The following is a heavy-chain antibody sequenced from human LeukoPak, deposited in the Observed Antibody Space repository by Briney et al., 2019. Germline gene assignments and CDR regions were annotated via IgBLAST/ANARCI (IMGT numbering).Heavy chain of an antibody. J-gene: IGHJ5*02. CDR2: IYTSGST. D-gene: IGHD6-13*01. V-gene: IGHV4-61*02. Sequence: SQILSLTCTVSGGSISSGSYYWSWIRQSAGKGLEWIGRIYTSGSTNYNPSLKSRVTISVDTPKNQFSLKLTSVTAADTAVYYCAREGYSSNWYSPIWFDPWGQGTLVTVSS. CDR3: AREGYSSNWYSPIWFDP. CDR1: GGSISSGSYY.